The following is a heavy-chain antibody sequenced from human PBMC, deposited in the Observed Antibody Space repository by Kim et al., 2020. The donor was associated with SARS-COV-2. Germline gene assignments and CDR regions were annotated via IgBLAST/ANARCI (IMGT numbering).Heavy chain of an antibody. CDR3: ARHEDYYYYMDV. CDR2: TYYSGRT. V-gene: IGHV4-39*01. J-gene: IGHJ6*03. Sequence: SETLSLTCTVYGGSISSSSYYWGWIRQPTEKGLEWIGSTYYSGRTYYNPSLKSRVTISVDTSKNQFSLKLSSVTAADTAADYCARHEDYYYYMDVWGKGT. CDR1: GGSISSSSYY.